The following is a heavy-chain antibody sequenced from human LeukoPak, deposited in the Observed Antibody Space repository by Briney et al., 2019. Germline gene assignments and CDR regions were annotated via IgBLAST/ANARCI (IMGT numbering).Heavy chain of an antibody. Sequence: PGGSLRLSCAASGFSISRYWMSWVRQAPGKGLEWVASVKQDGSEKYYVDSVKGRFTISRDNAKNSLSLQVNSLRAEDTAVYYCARVWKVVGLRAFDIWGQGTMVTVSS. CDR1: GFSISRYW. CDR2: VKQDGSEK. V-gene: IGHV3-7*01. CDR3: ARVWKVVGLRAFDI. D-gene: IGHD2-2*01. J-gene: IGHJ3*02.